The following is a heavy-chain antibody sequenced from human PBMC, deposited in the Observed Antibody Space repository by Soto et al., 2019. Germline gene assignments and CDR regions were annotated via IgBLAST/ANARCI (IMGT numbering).Heavy chain of an antibody. Sequence: QLQLQESGPGLVKPSETLSLTCTVSGGSISSSSYYWDWIRQPPGKGLEWIGSIYYSGSTYYNPSLKSRVTISVDTSKNQFSLKLSSVTAADTAVYYCANSIAAAGAANWFDPWGQGTLVTVSS. CDR1: GGSISSSSYY. V-gene: IGHV4-39*01. J-gene: IGHJ5*02. CDR3: ANSIAAAGAANWFDP. D-gene: IGHD6-13*01. CDR2: IYYSGST.